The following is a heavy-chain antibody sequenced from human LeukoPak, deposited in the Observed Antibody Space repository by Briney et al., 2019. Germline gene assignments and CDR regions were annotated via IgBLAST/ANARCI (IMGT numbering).Heavy chain of an antibody. CDR2: IYYSGST. V-gene: IGHV4-59*01. J-gene: IGHJ4*02. CDR1: GGSISSYY. CDR3: ARTAIRERKYCSSTSCYTGRYYFDY. D-gene: IGHD2-2*02. Sequence: SETLSLTCTVSGGSISSYYWSWIRQPPGKGLEWIGYIYYSGSTHYNPSLKSRVTISVDTSKKQFSLKLSSVIAADTAVYYCARTAIRERKYCSSTSCYTGRYYFDYWGQGTLVTVSS.